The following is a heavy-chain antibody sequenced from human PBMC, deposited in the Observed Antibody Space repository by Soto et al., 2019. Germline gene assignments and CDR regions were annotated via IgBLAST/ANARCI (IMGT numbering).Heavy chain of an antibody. J-gene: IGHJ4*02. V-gene: IGHV5-51*01. CDR3: ARPIISGYYDSSGYEGGYFDY. D-gene: IGHD3-22*01. CDR1: GYTFASYW. CDR2: IYPGDSDT. Sequence: EYLKLSFKGSGYTFASYWIVWVRQMPGKGLELMGIIYPGDSDTRYSPSFQGQVTISADKSISTAYLQWSSLKASDTAMYYCARPIISGYYDSSGYEGGYFDYWGQGTLVTGSS.